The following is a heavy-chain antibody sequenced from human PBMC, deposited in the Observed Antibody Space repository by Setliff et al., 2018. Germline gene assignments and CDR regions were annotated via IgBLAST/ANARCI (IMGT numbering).Heavy chain of an antibody. CDR2: ITANGGST. CDR1: GLTFSSYA. D-gene: IGHD6-13*01. V-gene: IGHV3-64*02. J-gene: IGHJ4*02. Sequence: PGGSLRLSCAASGLTFSSYAMYWVRQAPRKGLQYVSAITANGGSTYYADSVKGRFTISRDNSKNTLYLQMGSLRAEDMAVYYCAKDSSWYLDYWGQGTLVTVSS. CDR3: AKDSSWYLDY.